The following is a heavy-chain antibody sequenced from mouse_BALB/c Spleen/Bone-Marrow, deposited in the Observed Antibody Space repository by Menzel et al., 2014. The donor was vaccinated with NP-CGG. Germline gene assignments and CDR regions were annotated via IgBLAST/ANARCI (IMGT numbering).Heavy chain of an antibody. V-gene: IGHV5-17*02. CDR2: ISNGSSTI. Sequence: EVKLVESGGGLVQPGGSRKLSCAASGFTFSSFGMHWVRPAPEKGLEWVAYISNGSSTIYYADTVKGRFTISRDNPKNTLFLQMTSRRSEDTAMYYCARKGAMITHYYAMDYWGQGTSVTVSS. D-gene: IGHD2-4*01. J-gene: IGHJ4*01. CDR3: ARKGAMITHYYAMDY. CDR1: GFTFSSFG.